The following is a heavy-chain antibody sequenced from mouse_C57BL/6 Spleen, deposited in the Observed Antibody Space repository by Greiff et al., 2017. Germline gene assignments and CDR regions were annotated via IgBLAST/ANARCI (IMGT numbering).Heavy chain of an antibody. CDR1: GYTFTSYD. CDR3: ARDYGSSLCAY. Sequence: QVQLQQSGPELVKPGASVTLSCKASGYTFTSYDINWVKQRPGQGLEWIGWIYPGAGSTTYNEKFKGKATLTVDTSSSTAYMELHSLTSEDSAVYFCARDYGSSLCAYWGQGTLVTVSA. J-gene: IGHJ3*01. V-gene: IGHV1-85*01. D-gene: IGHD1-1*01. CDR2: IYPGAGST.